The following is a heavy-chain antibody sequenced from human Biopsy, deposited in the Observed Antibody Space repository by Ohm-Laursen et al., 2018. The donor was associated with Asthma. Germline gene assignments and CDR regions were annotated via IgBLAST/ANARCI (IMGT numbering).Heavy chain of an antibody. V-gene: IGHV1-69*01. CDR2: IMTVFGTT. CDR3: ARCQGGYSSGWSLLLKKIYYSGLDV. J-gene: IGHJ6*02. Sequence: SSVKVSCKAPGGTFSNFAISWVRQAPGQGLEWLGGIMTVFGTTNYAQKFHGKVTITADESTSTAYMEVTSLRSEDTAIYYCARCQGGYSSGWSLLLKKIYYSGLDVWGQGTAVTVSS. CDR1: GGTFSNFA. D-gene: IGHD6-19*01.